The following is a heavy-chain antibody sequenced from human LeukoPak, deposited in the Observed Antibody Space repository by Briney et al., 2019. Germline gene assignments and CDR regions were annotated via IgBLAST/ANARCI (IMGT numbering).Heavy chain of an antibody. CDR2: INPNSGGT. CDR1: GYTFTGYY. V-gene: IGHV1-2*02. D-gene: IGHD3-22*01. CDR3: ARVGYYYDSSGYYDY. J-gene: IGHJ4*02. Sequence: ASVKVSCKASGYTFTGYYMHWVRQAPGQGLEWMGWINPNSGGTNYAQKFQGRVTMTRDTSISTAYMELSRLRSGDTAVYYCARVGYYYDSSGYYDYWGQGTLVTVSS.